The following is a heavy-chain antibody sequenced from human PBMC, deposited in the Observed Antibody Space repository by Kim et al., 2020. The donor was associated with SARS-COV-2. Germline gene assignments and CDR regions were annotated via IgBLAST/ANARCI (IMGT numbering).Heavy chain of an antibody. CDR1: GFTFSDYY. J-gene: IGHJ4*01. CDR3: ARVPFGELAAYYSDL. Sequence: GGSLRLSCAASGFTFSDYYMTWDRQAPGKGLEWVSYISSSGSYVNYADSVKGWFTISRDNAKNSLYLQMSSLRAEDTALYYCARVPFGELAAYYSDLWG. D-gene: IGHD3-10*01. CDR2: ISSSGSYV. V-gene: IGHV3-11*01.